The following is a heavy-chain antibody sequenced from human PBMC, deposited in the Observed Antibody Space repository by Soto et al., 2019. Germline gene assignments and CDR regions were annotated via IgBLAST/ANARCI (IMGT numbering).Heavy chain of an antibody. Sequence: PGGSLRLSCAASRFTFSSYGMHWVRQAPGKGLEWVAVMSYDGSNKYYVDSMKGRFTISRDNSKNTLYLQMNSLRAEDTAVYYCAKSDSDSRDFDIWGQGTMVTVSS. D-gene: IGHD3-22*01. CDR3: AKSDSDSRDFDI. V-gene: IGHV3-30*18. J-gene: IGHJ3*02. CDR1: RFTFSSYG. CDR2: MSYDGSNK.